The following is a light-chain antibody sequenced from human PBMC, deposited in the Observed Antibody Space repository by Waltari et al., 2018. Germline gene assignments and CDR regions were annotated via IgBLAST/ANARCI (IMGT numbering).Light chain of an antibody. CDR1: QDIRFS. Sequence: DIQMTQSPSSLSSSVGDRATITCRASQDIRFSLVWYQQKPGKAPKLLLFAASRLESGVPSRFSGSGSGTEYTLTISSLQPEDFATYYCQQYYNTPPWTFGQGTKVEIK. J-gene: IGKJ1*01. CDR3: QQYYNTPPWT. CDR2: AAS. V-gene: IGKV1-NL1*01.